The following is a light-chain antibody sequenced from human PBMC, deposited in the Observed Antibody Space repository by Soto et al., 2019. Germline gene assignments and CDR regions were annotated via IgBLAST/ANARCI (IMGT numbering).Light chain of an antibody. CDR3: DSYTTSSTLV. V-gene: IGLV2-14*01. CDR2: EGS. CDR1: SSDVGGYNY. Sequence: QSVLTQPASVSGSPGPSITISCTGTSSDVGGYNYVSWYQQQSGKAPKLMIYEGSKRPSGVSNRFSGSKSGITASLTISGLQAEDEADYYCDSYTTSSTLVFGTGTKVTVL. J-gene: IGLJ1*01.